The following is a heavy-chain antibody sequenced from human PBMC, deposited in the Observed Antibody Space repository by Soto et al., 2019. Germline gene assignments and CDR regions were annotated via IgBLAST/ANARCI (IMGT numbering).Heavy chain of an antibody. CDR1: GYPFTSYD. CDR3: ASGYYDSSGYYNWFDP. Sequence: GASVKVSCKASGYPFTSYDINWVRQATGQGLEWMGWMNPNSGNTGYAQKFQGRVTMTRNTSISTAYMELSSLRSEDTAVYYCASGYYDSSGYYNWFDPWGQGTLVTVSS. CDR2: MNPNSGNT. J-gene: IGHJ5*02. D-gene: IGHD3-22*01. V-gene: IGHV1-8*01.